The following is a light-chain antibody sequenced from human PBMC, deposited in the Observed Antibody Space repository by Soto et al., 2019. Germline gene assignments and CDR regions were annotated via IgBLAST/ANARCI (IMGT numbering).Light chain of an antibody. CDR3: QQYNNWPPWT. Sequence: EIVMTQSPATLSVSPGERATLSCRASQSVSSNLAWYQQKPGQAPRLLIYGASTRATGIPARCSGSGSGTEFTLTTSSRQSEDFAVYYCQQYNNWPPWTFGQGTKVEIK. CDR2: GAS. V-gene: IGKV3-15*01. CDR1: QSVSSN. J-gene: IGKJ1*01.